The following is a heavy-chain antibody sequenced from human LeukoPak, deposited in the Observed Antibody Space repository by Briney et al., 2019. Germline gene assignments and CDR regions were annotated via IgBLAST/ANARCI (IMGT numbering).Heavy chain of an antibody. Sequence: SETLSLTCAVYGGSFSGYYWTWIRQPPGKGLEWIAEINHSGSTNYSPSLKSRVTISVDTSKNHFSLKLSSVTAADTAVYYCARALPGYFDTSGSFDYWGQGTLVTVSS. CDR2: INHSGST. D-gene: IGHD3-22*01. CDR3: ARALPGYFDTSGSFDY. V-gene: IGHV4-34*01. CDR1: GGSFSGYY. J-gene: IGHJ4*02.